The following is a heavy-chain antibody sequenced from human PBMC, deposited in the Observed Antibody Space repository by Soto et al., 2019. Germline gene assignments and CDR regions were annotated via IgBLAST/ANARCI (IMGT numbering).Heavy chain of an antibody. Sequence: PSGTLSLTCTVSGGSINSYFVSWIRQPPGKGLEWIGYISYTGSTTYNSSLKSRVTISVDTSKNQFSLKLSSVTAADTAVYYCARATVTTYSWSFGYMDVWGKGTTVTVSS. D-gene: IGHD4-4*01. CDR2: ISYTGST. CDR1: GGSINSYF. J-gene: IGHJ6*03. CDR3: ARATVTTYSWSFGYMDV. V-gene: IGHV4-59*08.